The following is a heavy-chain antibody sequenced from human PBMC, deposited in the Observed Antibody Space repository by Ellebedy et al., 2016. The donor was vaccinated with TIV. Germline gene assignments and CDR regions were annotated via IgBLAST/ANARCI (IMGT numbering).Heavy chain of an antibody. CDR3: ARDNYQPGHWKY. D-gene: IGHD1-1*01. CDR2: FYYSGST. CDR1: GGSFSRSKFY. J-gene: IGHJ4*02. Sequence: MPSETLSLTCTVSGGSFSRSKFYWAWIRQPPGKRLEWIGSFYYSGSTYYNPSLKSRVTISLDTSKNQFSLKLSSVTAADTALYYCARDNYQPGHWKYWGQGTLVTVSS. V-gene: IGHV4-39*07.